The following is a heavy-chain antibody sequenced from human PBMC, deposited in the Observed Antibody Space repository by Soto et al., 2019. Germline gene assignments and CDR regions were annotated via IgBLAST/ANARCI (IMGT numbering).Heavy chain of an antibody. Sequence: QVQLVQSGAEVKKPGSSVKVSCKASGGTFSSYAISWVRQAPGQGLEWMGGIIPIFGTANYAQKFQGRVTITADESTSTXXMELSSLRSEDTAVYYCARARYFDWLLQYYYGMDVWGQGTTVTVSS. J-gene: IGHJ6*02. V-gene: IGHV1-69*12. D-gene: IGHD3-9*01. CDR3: ARARYFDWLLQYYYGMDV. CDR1: GGTFSSYA. CDR2: IIPIFGTA.